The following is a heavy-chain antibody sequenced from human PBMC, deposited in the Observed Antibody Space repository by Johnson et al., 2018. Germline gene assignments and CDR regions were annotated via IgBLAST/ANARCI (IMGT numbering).Heavy chain of an antibody. CDR3: AKGMCSSISCYWGDY. V-gene: IGHV3-9*01. CDR1: GFTFDDYA. J-gene: IGHJ4*02. D-gene: IGHD2-2*01. Sequence: VQLVQSGGVVVQHGGSLRLSCAASGFTFDDYAIQWVRPAPGKGLEWASGISWNSGRIGYAAAVKGRFIISRDKAKNSLYLQMNRRRDEDRALYYCAKGMCSSISCYWGDYWGQGTLVIVTS. CDR2: ISWNSGRI.